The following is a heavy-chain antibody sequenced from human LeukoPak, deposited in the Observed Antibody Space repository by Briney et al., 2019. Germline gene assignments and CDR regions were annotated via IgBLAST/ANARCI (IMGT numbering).Heavy chain of an antibody. CDR1: GGSISSHY. J-gene: IGHJ3*02. CDR2: IYYSGST. V-gene: IGHV4-59*11. D-gene: IGHD3-22*01. CDR3: ARDRNYYDSSGYYYFPFDI. Sequence: SETLSLTCTVSGGSISSHYWSWIRQPPGKELEWIGYIYYSGSTNYNPSLKSRVTISVDTSKNQFSLKLSSVTAADTAVYYCARDRNYYDSSGYYYFPFDIWGQGTMVTVSS.